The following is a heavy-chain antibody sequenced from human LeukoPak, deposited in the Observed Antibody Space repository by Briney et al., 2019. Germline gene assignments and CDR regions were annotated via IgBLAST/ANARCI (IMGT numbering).Heavy chain of an antibody. J-gene: IGHJ4*02. V-gene: IGHV3-9*01. D-gene: IGHD4-11*01. Sequence: GGSLRLSCAASGFTFDDYAMHWVRQAPGKGLEWVSGISWNSGSIGYADSVKGRFTISRDNSKNTLYLQMNSLRAEDTAVYYCAKVPSNDYSHFDYWGQGTLVTVSS. CDR1: GFTFDDYA. CDR3: AKVPSNDYSHFDY. CDR2: ISWNSGSI.